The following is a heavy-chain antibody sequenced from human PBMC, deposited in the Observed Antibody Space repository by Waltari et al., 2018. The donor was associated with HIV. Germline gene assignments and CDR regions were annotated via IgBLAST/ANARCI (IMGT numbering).Heavy chain of an antibody. D-gene: IGHD1-26*01. J-gene: IGHJ4*02. CDR2: IRGDGAGT. V-gene: IGHV3-23*01. CDR3: AVRTVGATYY. CDR1: GISISTYA. Sequence: VQLLESGGGLVQPGGSLRLSCAASGISISTYAMSWVRQAPGKGLEWVSAIRGDGAGTFYVDSVKGRFTVSRDSSKNTLYVQMSSLRVEDTALYYCAVRTVGATYYWGQGTLVTVSS.